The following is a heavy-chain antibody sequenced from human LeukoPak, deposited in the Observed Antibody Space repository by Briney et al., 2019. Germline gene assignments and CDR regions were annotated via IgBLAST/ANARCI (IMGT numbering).Heavy chain of an antibody. D-gene: IGHD6-19*01. CDR1: GFIFNNYA. Sequence: SGGSLRLSCAGSGFIFNNYAMHWVRQPPGKGLEWVSAISGSGGSTYYADSVKGRFTISRDNSKNTLYLQMNSLRAEDTAVYYCAKVFPELAVPIAVAGRDYYYGMDVWGQGTTVTVSS. J-gene: IGHJ6*02. V-gene: IGHV3-23*01. CDR3: AKVFPELAVPIAVAGRDYYYGMDV. CDR2: ISGSGGST.